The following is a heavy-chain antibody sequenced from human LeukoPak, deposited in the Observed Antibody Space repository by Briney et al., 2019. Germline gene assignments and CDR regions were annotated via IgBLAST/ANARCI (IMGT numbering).Heavy chain of an antibody. J-gene: IGHJ4*02. D-gene: IGHD5-12*01. Sequence: SVKVSCKASGGTFSSYAISWVRQAPGQGLEWMGGIIPIFGTANYAQKFQGRVTITTDESTSTAYMELSSLRSEDTAVYYCARGKEKNIAAQPFDYWGQGTLVTVSS. CDR3: ARGKEKNIAAQPFDY. CDR2: IIPIFGTA. V-gene: IGHV1-69*05. CDR1: GGTFSSYA.